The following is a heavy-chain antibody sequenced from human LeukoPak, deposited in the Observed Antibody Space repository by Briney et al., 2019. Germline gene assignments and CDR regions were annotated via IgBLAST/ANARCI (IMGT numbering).Heavy chain of an antibody. CDR1: GGSISSGDYY. CDR3: ARAAAVNYGNAFDI. V-gene: IGHV4-30-4*01. CDR2: IYYSGST. Sequence: SQTLSLTCTVSGGSISSGDYYWSWIRQPPGKGLEWIGYIYYSGSTYYNPSLKSRVTISVDTSKNQFSLKLSSVTAADTAVYYCARAAAVNYGNAFDIWGQGTMVTVSS. D-gene: IGHD1-7*01. J-gene: IGHJ3*02.